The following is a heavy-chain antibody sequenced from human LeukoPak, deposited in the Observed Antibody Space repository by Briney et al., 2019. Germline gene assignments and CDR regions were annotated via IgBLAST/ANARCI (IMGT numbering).Heavy chain of an antibody. CDR2: ISSSSSFI. CDR1: GFTFSSYS. J-gene: IGHJ4*02. CDR3: ARGSGYSYGYQDY. D-gene: IGHD5-18*01. Sequence: GGSLRLSCAASGFTFSSYSMNWVRQAPGRGLEWVSSISSSSSFIHYADSVKGRFTISRDNAKNSLYLQMNSLRAEDTAVYYCARGSGYSYGYQDYWGQGTLVTVSS. V-gene: IGHV3-21*01.